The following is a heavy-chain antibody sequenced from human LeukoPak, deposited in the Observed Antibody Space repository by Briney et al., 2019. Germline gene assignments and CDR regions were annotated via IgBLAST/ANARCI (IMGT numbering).Heavy chain of an antibody. D-gene: IGHD2-21*02. CDR2: ISGSGDST. CDR3: AKDRLLNCRGDCYIFDY. CDR1: GFTLRSYV. Sequence: GGSLRLSCVASGFTLRSYVMNWVRQTPGKGLEWVSSISGSGDSTFYADSVKGRFSISRDNSKNTPYLQVNGLRTEDTAVYYCAKDRLLNCRGDCYIFDYWGQGTVVTVSS. V-gene: IGHV3-23*01. J-gene: IGHJ4*02.